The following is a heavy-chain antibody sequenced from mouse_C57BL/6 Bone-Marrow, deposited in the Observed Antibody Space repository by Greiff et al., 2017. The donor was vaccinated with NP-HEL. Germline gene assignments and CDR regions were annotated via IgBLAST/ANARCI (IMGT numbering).Heavy chain of an antibody. CDR3: AKLGGVFAY. D-gene: IGHD4-1*01. Sequence: VQLQQPGAELVKPGASVKLSCKASGYTFTSYWMQWVKQRPGQGLEWIGEIDPSDSYPNYNQKFKGKATLTVDTSSSTASMQLSSLTSEDSAVYYCAKLGGVFAYWGQETLVTVSA. V-gene: IGHV1-50*01. CDR1: GYTFTSYW. J-gene: IGHJ3*01. CDR2: IDPSDSYP.